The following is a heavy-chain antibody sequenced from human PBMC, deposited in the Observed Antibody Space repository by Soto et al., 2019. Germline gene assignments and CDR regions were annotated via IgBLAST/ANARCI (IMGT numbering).Heavy chain of an antibody. Sequence: SETLSLTCTVSGDSISGTDYYWGWIRQPPGKGLEWIGNVYFSGTTYYSPSLKSRVTISVDTSRNHFSLELTAVTAADTAVYYCARHSSPRITGTFDYWGQGTLVTVSS. CDR3: ARHSSPRITGTFDY. CDR2: VYFSGTT. D-gene: IGHD1-20*01. J-gene: IGHJ4*02. V-gene: IGHV4-39*01. CDR1: GDSISGTDYY.